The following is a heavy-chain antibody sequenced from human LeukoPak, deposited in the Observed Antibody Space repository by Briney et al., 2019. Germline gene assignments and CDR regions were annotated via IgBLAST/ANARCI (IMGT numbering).Heavy chain of an antibody. D-gene: IGHD3-3*01. J-gene: IGHJ4*02. CDR1: GFTISSYA. V-gene: IGHV3-64*01. CDR2: ISSNGGST. Sequence: PGGSLRLSCAASGFTISSYAMHWVRQAPGKGLEYVSAISSNGGSTYYANSVKGRFTISRDNSKNTLYLQMGSLRAEDMAVYYCARGSVLRFLEWLGPTDYWGQGTLVTVSS. CDR3: ARGSVLRFLEWLGPTDY.